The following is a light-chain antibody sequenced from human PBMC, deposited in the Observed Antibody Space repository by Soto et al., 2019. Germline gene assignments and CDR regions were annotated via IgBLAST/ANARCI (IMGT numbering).Light chain of an antibody. Sequence: QSALTQPASVSGSPGQSIIISCTGTSSNIGTFNLVSWYQKHPGKAPHLIIHGVTNRPSGVSNRFSASKFGNTASLTISGLQAEDEADYYCSSYTSSSTILFGGGTKLTVL. V-gene: IGLV2-14*02. CDR1: SSNIGTFNL. CDR3: SSYTSSSTIL. CDR2: GVT. J-gene: IGLJ2*01.